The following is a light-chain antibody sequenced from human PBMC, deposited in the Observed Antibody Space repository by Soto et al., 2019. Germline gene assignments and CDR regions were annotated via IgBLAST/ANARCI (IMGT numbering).Light chain of an antibody. CDR2: DVS. CDR3: SSYTNSNTRVV. CDR1: SSDVGRYNF. J-gene: IGLJ2*01. Sequence: QSVLTQPASVSGSPGQSITISCTGTSSDVGRYNFVSWYQQHPGKAPKLMIYDVSNRPSGVSNRFSGSKSGKTASLTISGLQAEDEADYYCSSYTNSNTRVVFGGGTKLTVL. V-gene: IGLV2-14*01.